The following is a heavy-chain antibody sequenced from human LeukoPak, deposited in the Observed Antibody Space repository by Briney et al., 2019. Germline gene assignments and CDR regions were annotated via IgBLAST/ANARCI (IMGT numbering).Heavy chain of an antibody. J-gene: IGHJ4*02. CDR3: ARDLLGSSGPPPF. CDR1: GYTFTGYF. CDR2: INPNSGGT. Sequence: ASAKVSCKASGYTFTGYFIHWVRQAPGQGLEWMGWINPNSGGTNYAQKFQGRVTMTRDTSISTAYMELSRLRSDDTAVYYCARDLLGSSGPPPFWGQGTLVTVSS. D-gene: IGHD3-22*01. V-gene: IGHV1-2*02.